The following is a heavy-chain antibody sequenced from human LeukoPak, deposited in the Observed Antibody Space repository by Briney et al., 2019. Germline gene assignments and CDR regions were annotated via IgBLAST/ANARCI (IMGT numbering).Heavy chain of an antibody. CDR1: GFIFNNFV. D-gene: IGHD5-24*01. V-gene: IGHV3-33*05. CDR3: ARDLKMKYCDL. CDR2: MPYDGSDK. Sequence: GGSLRLSCATTGFIFNNFVMHWVRQAPGKGLEWVALMPYDGSDKYYADSVKGRFTISRDNSKNTLYLQMNSLRVEDTAIYYCARDLKMKYCDLWGQGTLVTVSS. J-gene: IGHJ4*02.